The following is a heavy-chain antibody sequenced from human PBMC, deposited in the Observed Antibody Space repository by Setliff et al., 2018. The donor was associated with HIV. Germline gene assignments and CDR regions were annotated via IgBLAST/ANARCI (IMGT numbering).Heavy chain of an antibody. Sequence: PGESLKISCHHSGYSFTNYWVGWVRQLPGKGLGWMGLIWPSDSDTIYSPSFQGQVSPSADKSTSTVYLQWSSLKAPDTAMYYCARLSKFYDFWTPDYWGQGTLVTVSS. CDR2: IWPSDSDT. CDR1: GYSFTNYW. J-gene: IGHJ4*02. CDR3: ARLSKFYDFWTPDY. D-gene: IGHD3-3*01. V-gene: IGHV5-51*01.